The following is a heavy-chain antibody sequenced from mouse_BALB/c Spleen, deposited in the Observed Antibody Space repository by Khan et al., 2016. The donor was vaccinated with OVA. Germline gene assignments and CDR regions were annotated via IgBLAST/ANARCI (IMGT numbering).Heavy chain of an antibody. CDR1: GYSITSNYA. Sequence: VQLKESGPGLVKPSQSLSLTCTVNGYSITSNYAWNWIRQFPGNKLEWMGYISYSGSTNYNPSLKSRISITRDTSKNQFFLLLHSVTTEDSATYYCARGNYYGYALDYWGQGTSVTVSS. J-gene: IGHJ4*01. CDR3: ARGNYYGYALDY. V-gene: IGHV3-2*02. D-gene: IGHD1-1*01. CDR2: ISYSGST.